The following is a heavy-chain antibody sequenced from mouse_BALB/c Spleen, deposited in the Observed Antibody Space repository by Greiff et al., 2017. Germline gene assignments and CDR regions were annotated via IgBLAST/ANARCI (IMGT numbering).Heavy chain of an antibody. J-gene: IGHJ3*01. V-gene: IGHV14-1*02. CDR3: ARDYDYGGFAY. D-gene: IGHD2-4*01. CDR2: IDPENGNT. Sequence: EVQLQQSGAELVRPGALVKLSCKASGFNIKDYYMHWVKQRPEQGLEWIGWIDPENGNTIYDPKFQGKASITADTSSNTAYLQLSSLTSEDTAVYYCARDYDYGGFAYWGQGTLVTVSA. CDR1: GFNIKDYY.